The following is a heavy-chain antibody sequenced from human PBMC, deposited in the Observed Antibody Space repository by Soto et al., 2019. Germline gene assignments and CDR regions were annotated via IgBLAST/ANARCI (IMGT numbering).Heavy chain of an antibody. V-gene: IGHV3-21*01. CDR3: ARDTTRRGITIFGVVNHYGMDV. CDR2: ISSSSSYI. Sequence: GGSLRLSCAASGFTFSSYSMNWVRQAPGKGLEWVSSISSSSSYIYYADSVKGRFTISRDNAKNSLYLQMNSLRAEDTAVYYCARDTTRRGITIFGVVNHYGMDVWGQGTTVTVS. CDR1: GFTFSSYS. D-gene: IGHD3-3*01. J-gene: IGHJ6*02.